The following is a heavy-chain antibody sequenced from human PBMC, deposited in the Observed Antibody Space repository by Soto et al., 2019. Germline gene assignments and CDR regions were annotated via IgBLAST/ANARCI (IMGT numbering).Heavy chain of an antibody. CDR3: ARGAPLGHSSSWYWFDP. CDR1: GGTFSSYA. Sequence: GASVKVSCKASGGTFSSYAISWVRQAPGQGLEWMGIINPSGGSTSYAQKFQGRVTMTRDTSTSTVYMELSSLRSEDTAVYYCARGAPLGHSSSWYWFDPWGQGTLVTVSS. CDR2: INPSGGST. V-gene: IGHV1-46*01. D-gene: IGHD6-13*01. J-gene: IGHJ5*02.